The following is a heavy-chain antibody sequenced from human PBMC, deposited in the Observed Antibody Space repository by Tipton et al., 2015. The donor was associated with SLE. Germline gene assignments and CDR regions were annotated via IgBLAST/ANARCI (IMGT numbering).Heavy chain of an antibody. V-gene: IGHV3-30*19. D-gene: IGHD2-2*01. CDR2: ISYDGNNN. Sequence: SLRLSCAASGFTFSSYGMHWVRQAPGKGLEWVALISYDGNNNYYADSVKGRFTISRDNSKNTLYLQMNSLRAEDTAVYFCAREKVPADSLFYFYGMDVWGQGTTVTVSS. CDR3: AREKVPADSLFYFYGMDV. J-gene: IGHJ6*02. CDR1: GFTFSSYG.